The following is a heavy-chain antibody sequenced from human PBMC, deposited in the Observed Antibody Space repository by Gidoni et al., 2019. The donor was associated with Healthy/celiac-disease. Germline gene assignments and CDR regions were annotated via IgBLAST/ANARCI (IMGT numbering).Heavy chain of an antibody. CDR2: LWYDGSNK. J-gene: IGHJ4*02. V-gene: IGHV3-33*01. CDR3: ATKGND. Sequence: QVQLVESGGGVVQPGRSLRLSCAASGFTFSSYGMHWVRQAPGKGLEWVAVLWYDGSNKYYADSVKGRFTISRDNSKNTLYLQMNSLSAEDTAVYYCATKGNDWGQGTLVTVSS. CDR1: GFTFSSYG. D-gene: IGHD1-1*01.